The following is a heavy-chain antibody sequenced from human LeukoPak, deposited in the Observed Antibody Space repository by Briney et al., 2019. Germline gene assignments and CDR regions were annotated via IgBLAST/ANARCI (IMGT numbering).Heavy chain of an antibody. CDR2: FYYSGRI. V-gene: IGHV4-39*01. CDR3: VRHDPDDSSGYYFYFDY. CDR1: GGSISSSSYS. D-gene: IGHD3-22*01. J-gene: IGHJ4*02. Sequence: SVTLTLTCTLSGGSISSSSYSWGWIRQPPEKELDWIGSFYYSGRIYYDSSIKSRVTISVDTAKNQSSLKLSSVTASDTSVYYCVRHDPDDSSGYYFYFDYRGQGTLVTVSS.